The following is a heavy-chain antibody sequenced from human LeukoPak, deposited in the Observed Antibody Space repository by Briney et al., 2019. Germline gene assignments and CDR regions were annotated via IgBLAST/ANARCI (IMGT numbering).Heavy chain of an antibody. CDR2: ISGSGGST. CDR1: GFTFSSYA. V-gene: IGHV3-23*01. D-gene: IGHD2-21*02. Sequence: PGGSLRLSCAAYGFTFSSYAMSWVRRAPGKGLEWVSAISGSGGSTYYADSVRGRLTISRDKSKNTLYLQMNSLRAEDTAVYYCAKVSNMTSPYFDYWGQGTLVTVSS. J-gene: IGHJ4*02. CDR3: AKVSNMTSPYFDY.